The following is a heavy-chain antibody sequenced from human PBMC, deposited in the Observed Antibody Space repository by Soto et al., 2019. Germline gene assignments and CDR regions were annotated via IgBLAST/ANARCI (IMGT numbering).Heavy chain of an antibody. CDR2: IYSGGST. Sequence: GGSLRLSCAASGFTVSSNYMSWVRQAPGKGLEWVSVIYSGGSTYYADSVKGRFTISRDNSKNTLYLQMNSLRAEDMAVYYCARNHWGSAKVFDYWGQGTLVTVSS. J-gene: IGHJ4*02. CDR1: GFTVSSNY. CDR3: ARNHWGSAKVFDY. D-gene: IGHD3-16*01. V-gene: IGHV3-53*01.